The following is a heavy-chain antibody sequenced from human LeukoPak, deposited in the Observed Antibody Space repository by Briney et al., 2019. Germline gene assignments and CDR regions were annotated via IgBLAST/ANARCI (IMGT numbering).Heavy chain of an antibody. CDR1: GFTFSTYA. D-gene: IGHD1-7*01. V-gene: IGHV3-23*01. J-gene: IGHJ4*02. CDR3: AKDVYNWNFYFDY. Sequence: GGSLRLSCAASGFTFSTYAMSWVRQAPGKGLEWVSAITGSGGSTYYADSVKGRFTISRDNSQNTLYLQMNSLRAEDTAIFYCAKDVYNWNFYFDYWGQGTLVTVSS. CDR2: ITGSGGST.